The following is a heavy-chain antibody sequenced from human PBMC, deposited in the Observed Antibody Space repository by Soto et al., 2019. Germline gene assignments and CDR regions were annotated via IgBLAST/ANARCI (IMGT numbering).Heavy chain of an antibody. V-gene: IGHV3-23*01. J-gene: IGHJ4*02. Sequence: HPGGSLRLSCAASGFTFSTYAMSWVRPAPGKGLGWVSGISGSGGNTYNADSVKGRFTISRDNSKNTLYLYMISLRAEDTAVYYCAKCLSIAAARTFGCWGQRTRVTVSS. CDR1: GFTFSTYA. CDR3: AKCLSIAAARTFGC. D-gene: IGHD6-13*01. CDR2: ISGSGGNT.